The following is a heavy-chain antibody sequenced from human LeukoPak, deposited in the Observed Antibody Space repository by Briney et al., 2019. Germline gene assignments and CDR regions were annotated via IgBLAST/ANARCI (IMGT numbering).Heavy chain of an antibody. D-gene: IGHD3-22*01. J-gene: IGHJ3*02. CDR1: GGSISSGDHY. CDR3: ARVGTMIRGRAFDI. V-gene: IGHV4-30-4*01. CDR2: IYYSGST. Sequence: SQTLSLTCTVSGGSISSGDHYWSWIRQPPGKGLEWIGYIYYSGSTYYNPSLKSRVTISVDTSKNQFSLKLSSVTAADTAVYYCARVGTMIRGRAFDIWGQGTMVTVSS.